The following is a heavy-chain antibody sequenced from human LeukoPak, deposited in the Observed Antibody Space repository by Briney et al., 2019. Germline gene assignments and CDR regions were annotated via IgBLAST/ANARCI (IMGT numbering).Heavy chain of an antibody. J-gene: IGHJ5*02. D-gene: IGHD6-13*01. CDR1: GYTFTGYY. CDR3: ARVAYSSSWGWFDP. Sequence: ASVKVSCNASGYTFTGYYMHWVRQAPGQGLELMGWINPNSGGTNYAQKFQGRVTMTRDTSISTAYMELSRLRSDDTAVYYCARVAYSSSWGWFDPWGQGTLVTVSS. V-gene: IGHV1-2*02. CDR2: INPNSGGT.